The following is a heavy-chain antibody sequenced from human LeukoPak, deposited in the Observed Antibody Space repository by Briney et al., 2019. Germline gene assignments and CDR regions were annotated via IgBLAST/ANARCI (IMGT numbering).Heavy chain of an antibody. J-gene: IGHJ4*02. Sequence: GGSLRLSCAASGFTFSGYAMSWVRQAPGKGLEWVSAISGSGGSTYYTDSVKGRFTISKDNSKNTLYLQMNSLRAEDTAVYYCAKDYDSSGYYDYWGQGTLVTVSS. CDR1: GFTFSGYA. V-gene: IGHV3-23*01. D-gene: IGHD3-22*01. CDR3: AKDYDSSGYYDY. CDR2: ISGSGGST.